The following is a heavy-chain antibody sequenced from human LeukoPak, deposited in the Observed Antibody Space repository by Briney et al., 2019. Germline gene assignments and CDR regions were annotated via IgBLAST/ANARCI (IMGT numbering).Heavy chain of an antibody. CDR1: GFTFSSYW. CDR3: AREFEGRYYDFWSGLLPYYYYGMDV. J-gene: IGHJ6*02. D-gene: IGHD3-3*01. V-gene: IGHV3-7*05. CDR2: IKQDGSEK. Sequence: GGSLRLSCAASGFTFSSYWMSWVRQAPGKGLEWVANIKQDGSEKYYVDSVKGRFTISRDNAKNSLYLQMNSLRAEDTAVYYYAREFEGRYYDFWSGLLPYYYYGMDVWGQGTTVTVSS.